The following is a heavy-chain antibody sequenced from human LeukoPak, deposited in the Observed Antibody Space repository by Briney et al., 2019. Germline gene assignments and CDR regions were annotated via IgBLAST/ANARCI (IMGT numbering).Heavy chain of an antibody. J-gene: IGHJ5*02. D-gene: IGHD3-10*01. CDR3: ARTTYYYDSGPTFTCFDT. V-gene: IGHV5-10-1*01. CDR2: IDPHDSDT. Sequence: GESLKISCQGSGYSFTNYWINWVRQMPGKGLEWMGKIDPHDSDTNYSPSFQGRVTFSIDKSSSTAYLHWSSLKASDTAMYYCARTTYYYDSGPTFTCFDTWGQGTLVTVSS. CDR1: GYSFTNYW.